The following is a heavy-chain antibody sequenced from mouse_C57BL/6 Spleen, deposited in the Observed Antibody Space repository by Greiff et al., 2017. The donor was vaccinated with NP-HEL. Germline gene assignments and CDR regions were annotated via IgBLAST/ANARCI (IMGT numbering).Heavy chain of an antibody. CDR1: GYSFTGYY. CDR2: INPSTGGT. V-gene: IGHV1-42*01. D-gene: IGHD1-1*01. Sequence: EVQLVESGPELVKPGASVKISCKASGYSFTGYYMNWVKQSPEKSLEWIGEINPSTGGTTYNQKFKAKATLTVDKSSSTAYMQLKSLTSEDSAVYYCARFPFITTVVATDYWGQGTTLTVSS. J-gene: IGHJ2*01. CDR3: ARFPFITTVVATDY.